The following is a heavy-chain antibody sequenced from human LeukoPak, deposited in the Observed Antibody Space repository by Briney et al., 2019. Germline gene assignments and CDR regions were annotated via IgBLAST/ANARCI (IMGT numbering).Heavy chain of an antibody. D-gene: IGHD2-2*01. J-gene: IGHJ6*04. CDR3: ARASTPYAPAFYGMDV. CDR1: GGTFSSYA. Sequence: SVKVSCKASGGTFSSYAISWVRQAPGQGLEWMGGIIPIFGTANYAQKFQGRVTITADKSTSTAYMELGSLRSEDTAVYYCARASTPYAPAFYGMDVWGKGTTVTVSS. CDR2: IIPIFGTA. V-gene: IGHV1-69*06.